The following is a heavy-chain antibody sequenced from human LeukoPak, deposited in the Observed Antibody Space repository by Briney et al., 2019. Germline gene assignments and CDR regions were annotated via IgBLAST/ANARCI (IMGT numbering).Heavy chain of an antibody. D-gene: IGHD3-22*01. CDR1: GGPISSGSYY. Sequence: PSQTLSLTCTVSGGPISSGSYYWSWIRQPAGKGLEWIGRIYTSGSTNYNPSLKSRVTISVDTSKNQFSLKLSSVTAADTAVYYCARAQKKYYYDSSGYHSRDYFDYWGQGTLVTVSS. CDR3: ARAQKKYYYDSSGYHSRDYFDY. V-gene: IGHV4-61*02. CDR2: IYTSGST. J-gene: IGHJ4*02.